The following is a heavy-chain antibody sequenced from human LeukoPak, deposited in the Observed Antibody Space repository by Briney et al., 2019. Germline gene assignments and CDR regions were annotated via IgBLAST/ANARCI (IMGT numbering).Heavy chain of an antibody. Sequence: GGSLRLSCAASGFTFSDYAMHWVRQAPGKGLEWVANIKQDGSETYYVDSVKGRFTISRDNAKNSLYLQMNSLRDEDTAVYYCARGGSGYSYGKIDSWGQGILVTVSS. V-gene: IGHV3-7*01. D-gene: IGHD5-18*01. CDR1: GFTFSDYA. CDR3: ARGGSGYSYGKIDS. CDR2: IKQDGSET. J-gene: IGHJ4*02.